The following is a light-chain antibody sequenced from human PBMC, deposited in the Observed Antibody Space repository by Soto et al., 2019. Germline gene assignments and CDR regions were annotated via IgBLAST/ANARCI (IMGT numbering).Light chain of an antibody. CDR3: QSYDTNNWV. CDR1: SGSIGSNY. CDR2: EDD. J-gene: IGLJ3*02. V-gene: IGLV6-57*01. Sequence: NFMLTQPHSVSESPGKTVTISCTRSSGSIGSNYVQWYQQRPGSSPTTVIYEDDQRPSEVPDRFSAFIDTSSNSASLIISGLTTEDEADYYCQSYDTNNWVFGGGTKLTVL.